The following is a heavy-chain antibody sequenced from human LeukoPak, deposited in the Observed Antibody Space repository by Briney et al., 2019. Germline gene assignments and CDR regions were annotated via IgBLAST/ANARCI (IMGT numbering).Heavy chain of an antibody. CDR3: ASMGSYGDYGQELNDAFDI. J-gene: IGHJ3*02. V-gene: IGHV1-18*01. CDR1: GYTFTSYG. CDR2: ISAYNGNT. Sequence: ASVKVSCKASGYTFTSYGISWVRQAPGQGLEWMGWISAYNGNTNYAQKLQGRVTMTTDTSTSTAYMELRSLRSDDTAVYYCASMGSYGDYGQELNDAFDIWGQGTMVTVSS. D-gene: IGHD4-17*01.